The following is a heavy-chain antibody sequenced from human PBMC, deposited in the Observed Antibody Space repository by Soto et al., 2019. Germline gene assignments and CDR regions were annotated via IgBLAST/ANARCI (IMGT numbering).Heavy chain of an antibody. CDR3: ARVAPVSPYYYGMDV. CDR1: GGSISSGDYY. V-gene: IGHV4-30-4*01. CDR2: IYYSWST. J-gene: IGHJ6*02. Sequence: QVQLQESGPGLVKPSQTLSLTCTVSGGSISSGDYYWSWIRQPPGKGLEWIGYIYYSWSTYYNPSLKSRVTISVDTSKNQVSLKLSSVTAADTAVYYCARVAPVSPYYYGMDVWGQGPTVTVS.